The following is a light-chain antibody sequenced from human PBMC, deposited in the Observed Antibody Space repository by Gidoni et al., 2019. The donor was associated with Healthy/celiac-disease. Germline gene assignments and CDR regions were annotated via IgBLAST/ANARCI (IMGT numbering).Light chain of an antibody. CDR3: QQSYSTPVT. CDR2: AAS. Sequence: DIQMTQSPSYLSASVGDRVTLTCRASQSISSYLNWYQQKPGKAPKLLLYAASSLQSGVPSRFSGSGSGTGFTLTISSLQPEDFATYYCQQSYSTPVTFGPXTKVGIK. V-gene: IGKV1-39*01. J-gene: IGKJ3*01. CDR1: QSISSY.